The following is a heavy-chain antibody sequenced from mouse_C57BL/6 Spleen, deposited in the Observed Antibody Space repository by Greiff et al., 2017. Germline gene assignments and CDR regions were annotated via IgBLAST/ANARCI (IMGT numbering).Heavy chain of an antibody. CDR3: ARNRSGSSYNYAMDY. V-gene: IGHV1-54*01. CDR2: INPGSGGT. CDR1: GYAFTNYL. J-gene: IGHJ4*01. D-gene: IGHD1-1*01. Sequence: QVQLQQSGAELVRPGTSVKVSCKASGYAFTNYLIEWVKQRPGQGLEWIGVINPGSGGTNYNEKFKGKATLTADKSSSTAYMELSSLTSEDSAVYVGARNRSGSSYNYAMDYWGQGTSVTVSS.